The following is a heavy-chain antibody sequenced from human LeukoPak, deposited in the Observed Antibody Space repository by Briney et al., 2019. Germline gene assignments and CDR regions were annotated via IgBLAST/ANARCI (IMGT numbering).Heavy chain of an antibody. Sequence: PGGSLRLSCEASGFTLSSDYMSWVRQAPGKGLEWVSVIYSGGSTYYADSVKGRFTISRDNSKNTLYLQMNSLRAEDTAVYYCARDLSIAGRGGYWGQGTLVTVSS. CDR1: GFTLSSDY. CDR3: ARDLSIAGRGGY. V-gene: IGHV3-66*01. CDR2: IYSGGST. D-gene: IGHD6-13*01. J-gene: IGHJ4*02.